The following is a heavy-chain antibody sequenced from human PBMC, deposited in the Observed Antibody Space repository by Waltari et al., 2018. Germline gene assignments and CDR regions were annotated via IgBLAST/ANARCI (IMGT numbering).Heavy chain of an antibody. D-gene: IGHD4-17*01. J-gene: IGHJ3*02. V-gene: IGHV4-59*11. CDR1: GGSISSHY. CDR2: IYYSGST. CDR3: ARDGDGDQPGDAFDI. Sequence: QVQLQESGPGLVKPSETLSLTCTVSGGSISSHYWSWIRQPPGKRLEWIGYIYYSGSTNYNPSRKSRVTISVDTSKNQFSLKLSSVTAADTAAYYCARDGDGDQPGDAFDIWGQGTMVTVSS.